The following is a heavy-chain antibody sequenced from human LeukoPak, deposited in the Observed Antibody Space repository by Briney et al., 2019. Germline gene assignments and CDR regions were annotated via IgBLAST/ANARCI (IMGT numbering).Heavy chain of an antibody. V-gene: IGHV3-21*01. Sequence: GGSLRLSCAASGFTFSSYSMNWVRQAPGKGLEWVSSISSSSSYIYYADSVKGRFTISRDNAKNSLYLQMNSLRAEDTAVYYCARRGRDGYNYGDYWGQGTLVTVSS. J-gene: IGHJ4*02. CDR1: GFTFSSYS. CDR3: ARRGRDGYNYGDY. D-gene: IGHD5-24*01. CDR2: ISSSSSYI.